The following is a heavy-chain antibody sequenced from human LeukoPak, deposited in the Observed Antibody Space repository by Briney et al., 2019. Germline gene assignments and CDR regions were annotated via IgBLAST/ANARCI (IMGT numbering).Heavy chain of an antibody. J-gene: IGHJ4*02. CDR2: IQQDGSEK. V-gene: IGHV3-7*04. D-gene: IGHD7-27*01. Sequence: GGSLRLSCAASGFTFSRYWMSWVRQAPGKGLEWVANIQQDGSEKYYVDSVKGRFTISRDNAKNSLYLQMNGLKAEDTAMYYCARDDNWGSDYWGQGTLVTVSS. CDR3: ARDDNWGSDY. CDR1: GFTFSRYW.